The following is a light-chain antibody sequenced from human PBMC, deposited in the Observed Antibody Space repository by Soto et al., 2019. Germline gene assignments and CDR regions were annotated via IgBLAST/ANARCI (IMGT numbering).Light chain of an antibody. J-gene: IGLJ2*01. Sequence: SALTQPSSVSGSPGQSITISCTGTSSDIGSYERVSWYQRHPGKAPKLMIYEDYRRPSGISNRFSGSKSGNTASLTISGLQAEDEADYYCCSYAGSDIFVVFGGGTKLTVL. CDR3: CSYAGSDIFVV. CDR1: SSDIGSYER. V-gene: IGLV2-23*02. CDR2: EDY.